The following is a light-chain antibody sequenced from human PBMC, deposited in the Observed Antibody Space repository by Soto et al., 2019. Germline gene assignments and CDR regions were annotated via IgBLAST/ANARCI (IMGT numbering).Light chain of an antibody. Sequence: EIVLTQSPGTLSLSPGERATLSCRASQSVSRSDLAWYQQKPGQAPRLLIYGASSRATDIPDRFSGSGSGTDFTLTLSRLEPEDFAVYYCQQYGRSPYTFGQGTKLEIK. CDR2: GAS. CDR3: QQYGRSPYT. V-gene: IGKV3-20*01. CDR1: QSVSRSD. J-gene: IGKJ2*01.